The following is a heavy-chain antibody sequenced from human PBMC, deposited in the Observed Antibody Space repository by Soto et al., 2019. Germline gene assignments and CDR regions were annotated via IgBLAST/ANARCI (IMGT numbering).Heavy chain of an antibody. CDR2: CNTYKGNT. CDR1: GYTFTSYG. CDR3: ARERGNYAYGDY. Sequence: QVQLVQSGAEVKKPGASVKVSCKASGYTFTSYGITWVRQAPGQGPEWMGWCNTYKGNTNYAQKFQGRVTMTTDTSASTAYMELRSLRSDDTAVYYCARERGNYAYGDYWGQGTLVTVSS. J-gene: IGHJ4*02. V-gene: IGHV1-18*01. D-gene: IGHD3-16*01.